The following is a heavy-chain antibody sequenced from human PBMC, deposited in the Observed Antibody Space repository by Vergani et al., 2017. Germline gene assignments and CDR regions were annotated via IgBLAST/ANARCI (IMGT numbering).Heavy chain of an antibody. CDR1: GFTFSSYS. CDR3: ARDHEDNIRVHYYGMDF. J-gene: IGHJ6*02. V-gene: IGHV3-21*01. Sequence: EVLLLVSGGGVVRPGGSLRLSCAASGFTFSSYSMNWVRQAPGKGLEWVSSISSSRSYIYYADSVKGRFTISRDNAKNSLYLQMNSLRAEDTAVYYCARDHEDNIRVHYYGMDFWGQGTTVTVSS. D-gene: IGHD2/OR15-2a*01. CDR2: ISSSRSYI.